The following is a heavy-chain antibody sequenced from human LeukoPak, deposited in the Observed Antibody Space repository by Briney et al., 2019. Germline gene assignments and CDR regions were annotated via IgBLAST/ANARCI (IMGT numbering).Heavy chain of an antibody. CDR1: GYTFTSYD. J-gene: IGHJ5*02. CDR2: MNPNSGNT. Sequence: ASVKVSCKASGYTFTSYDINWVRQATGQGLEWMGWMNPNSGNTGYAQKLQGTVTMTTDTSTSTAYMELRSLRSDDTAVYYCARGLEWLTRRHTWFDPWGQGTLVTVSS. D-gene: IGHD3-3*01. V-gene: IGHV1-8*01. CDR3: ARGLEWLTRRHTWFDP.